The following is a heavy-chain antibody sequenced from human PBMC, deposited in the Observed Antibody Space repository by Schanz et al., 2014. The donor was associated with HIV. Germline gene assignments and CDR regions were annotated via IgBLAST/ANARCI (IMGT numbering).Heavy chain of an antibody. D-gene: IGHD2-15*01. V-gene: IGHV1-18*04. CDR1: GYTFTSYF. CDR3: ARAYCSGGSCHDY. CDR2: ISPYNGNT. J-gene: IGHJ4*02. Sequence: QVQLVQSGAEVKKPGASVKVSCKASGYTFTSYFIHWVRQAPGQGLEWMGWISPYNGNTNYAQNLHDRVTMTTDTSTSTAYMELRSLTSDDTAVYYCARAYCSGGSCHDYWGQGTLVTVSS.